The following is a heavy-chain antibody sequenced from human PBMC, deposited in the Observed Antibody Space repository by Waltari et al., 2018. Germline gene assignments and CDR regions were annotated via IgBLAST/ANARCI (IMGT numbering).Heavy chain of an antibody. CDR3: ARDGYYYDSSGYYALGY. CDR1: GGTFSSYA. Sequence: QVQLVQSGAEVKKPGSSVKVSCKASGGTFSSYAISWVRQAPGKGLEWMGRIIPIFGTANYAQKFQGRVTITADKSTSTAYMELSSLRSEDTAVYYCARDGYYYDSSGYYALGYWGQGTLVTVSS. D-gene: IGHD3-22*01. V-gene: IGHV1-69*08. J-gene: IGHJ4*02. CDR2: IIPIFGTA.